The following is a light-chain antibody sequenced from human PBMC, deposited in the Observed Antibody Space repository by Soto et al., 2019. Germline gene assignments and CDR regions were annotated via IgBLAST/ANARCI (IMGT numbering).Light chain of an antibody. CDR2: GAS. J-gene: IGKJ4*01. CDR1: QSVSSSY. CDR3: QQYDNRSPLT. Sequence: EIVLTQSPGTLSLSPGERATLSCRASQSVSSSYLAWYQQKPGQAPRLLIYGASSRATGIPDRFSGSGSGTDFTLTISRLEPEDFGVYYCQQYDNRSPLTFGGGTKVEI. V-gene: IGKV3-20*01.